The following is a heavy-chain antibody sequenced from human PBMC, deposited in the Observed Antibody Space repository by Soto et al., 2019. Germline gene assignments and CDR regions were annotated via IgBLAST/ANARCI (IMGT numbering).Heavy chain of an antibody. V-gene: IGHV1-18*04. J-gene: IGHJ6*02. CDR1: GYTFTSYG. Sequence: AAVKLSCKASGYTFTSYGISWVRQAPGQGLEWMGWISAYNGNTNYAQKLQGRVTMTTDTSTSTAYMELRSLRSDDTAVYYCARDQRFGELLPGDYGMAVSGQRTTVIVSS. CDR3: ARDQRFGELLPGDYGMAV. CDR2: ISAYNGNT. D-gene: IGHD3-10*01.